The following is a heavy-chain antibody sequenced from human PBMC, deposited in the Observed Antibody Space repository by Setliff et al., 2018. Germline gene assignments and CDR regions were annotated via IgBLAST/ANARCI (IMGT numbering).Heavy chain of an antibody. CDR3: ARGSQYYNFWSGYHLDYYYYGMDV. J-gene: IGHJ6*02. Sequence: SETLSLTCAVYGGSFSGYYWSWIRQPPGKGLEWIGEINHSGSTNYNPSLKSRVTISVDTSKNQFSLKLSSVTAADTAVYYCARGSQYYNFWSGYHLDYYYYGMDVWGQGTTVTVLL. CDR1: GGSFSGYY. CDR2: INHSGST. V-gene: IGHV4-34*01. D-gene: IGHD3-3*01.